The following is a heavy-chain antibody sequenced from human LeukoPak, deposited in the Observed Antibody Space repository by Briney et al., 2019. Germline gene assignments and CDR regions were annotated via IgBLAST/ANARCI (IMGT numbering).Heavy chain of an antibody. D-gene: IGHD2-15*01. CDR1: GYSISSGYY. CDR3: AIAIAYCSGGSSYSGWFDP. CDR2: IYHSGST. J-gene: IGHJ5*02. V-gene: IGHV4-38-2*01. Sequence: SETLSLTCAVSGYSISSGYYWGWIRQPPGKGLEWIGSIYHSGSTYYNPSLKSRVTISVDTSKNQFSLKLSSVTAADTAVYYCAIAIAYCSGGSSYSGWFDPWGQGTLVTVSS.